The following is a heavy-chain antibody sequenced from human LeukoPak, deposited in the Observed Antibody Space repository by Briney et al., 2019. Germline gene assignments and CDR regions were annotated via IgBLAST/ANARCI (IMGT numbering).Heavy chain of an antibody. CDR1: GYTFTSYY. CDR2: INPSGGST. Sequence: ASVKVSCKASGYTFTSYYMHWVRQAPGQGLEWMGIINPSGGSTSYAQKFQGRVTMTRDTSTSTVYMELSSPRSEDTAVYYCVRDRENDSRYEVRVEYDYWGQGTLVTVSS. D-gene: IGHD3-22*01. V-gene: IGHV1-46*01. CDR3: VRDRENDSRYEVRVEYDY. J-gene: IGHJ4*02.